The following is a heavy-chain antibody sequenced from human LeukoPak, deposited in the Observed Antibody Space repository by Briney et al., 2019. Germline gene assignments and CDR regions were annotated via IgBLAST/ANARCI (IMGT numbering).Heavy chain of an antibody. CDR1: GGSISRSSYY. J-gene: IGHJ5*02. CDR2: IYYSGST. D-gene: IGHD4-17*01. Sequence: SETLSLTCTVSGGSISRSSYYWGWIRQPPGKGLEWIGSIYYSGSTYYNPSLKRRVPISVDTSKNQFSLKLSSVTAADTAVYYCARHVDYGDASWFDPWGQGTLVTVSS. CDR3: ARHVDYGDASWFDP. V-gene: IGHV4-39*01.